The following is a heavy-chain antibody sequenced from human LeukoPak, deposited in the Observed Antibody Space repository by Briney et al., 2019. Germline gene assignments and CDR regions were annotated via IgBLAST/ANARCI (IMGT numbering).Heavy chain of an antibody. Sequence: SETLSLTCAVSGYSISSGYYWGWIRQPPGKGLEWIAIIYPSGSTYYNPSLKSRVTISVDTSKNQFSLKLSSVTAADTAVYYCASPRPVCSGGSCYLNWFDPWGQGTLVTVSS. CDR1: GYSISSGYY. CDR2: IYPSGST. V-gene: IGHV4-38-2*01. D-gene: IGHD2-15*01. CDR3: ASPRPVCSGGSCYLNWFDP. J-gene: IGHJ5*02.